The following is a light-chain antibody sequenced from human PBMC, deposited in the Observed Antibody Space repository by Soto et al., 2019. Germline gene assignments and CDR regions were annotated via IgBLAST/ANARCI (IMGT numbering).Light chain of an antibody. CDR1: SSNIGSST. V-gene: IGLV1-44*01. CDR3: AAWDDSLKGYV. J-gene: IGLJ1*01. CDR2: GNN. Sequence: QSVLTQPPSASGTPGQRVTISCSGSSSNIGSSTVNWYQHLPGTAPKLLIYGNNQRPSGVPDRFSGSKSGTSASLAISGLQSEDEADYYCAAWDDSLKGYVFATGTKLTVL.